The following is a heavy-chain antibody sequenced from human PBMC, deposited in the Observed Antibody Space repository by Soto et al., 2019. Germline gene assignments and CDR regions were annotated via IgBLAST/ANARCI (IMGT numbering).Heavy chain of an antibody. CDR2: ISSRGTNT. J-gene: IGHJ6*02. CDR3: AKDHNPPYYHGSGPYYGMDV. CDR1: GFSFSDSY. Sequence: QVRLVESGGGLVKPGGSLRLSCSASGFSFSDSYMSWIRQAPGKGLEWISYISSRGTNTYYADSVKGRFTISRDNAKDSLYLQINSLRAEDTAVYYCAKDHNPPYYHGSGPYYGMDVWGQGTTVTVSS. V-gene: IGHV3-11*01. D-gene: IGHD3-10*01.